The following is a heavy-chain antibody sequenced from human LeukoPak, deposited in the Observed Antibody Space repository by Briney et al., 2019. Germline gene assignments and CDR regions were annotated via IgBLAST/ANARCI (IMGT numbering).Heavy chain of an antibody. Sequence: GGSLRLSCAASGFTFSSYWMHWVRQTPGEGLVWVSRISPDGSETVNADSVKGRFTISRDNAKNTLYLQMSRLRAEDTAVYYCTSYNWGAVRDYWGQGTLVTVSS. CDR2: ISPDGSET. D-gene: IGHD7-27*01. V-gene: IGHV3-74*01. J-gene: IGHJ4*02. CDR1: GFTFSSYW. CDR3: TSYNWGAVRDY.